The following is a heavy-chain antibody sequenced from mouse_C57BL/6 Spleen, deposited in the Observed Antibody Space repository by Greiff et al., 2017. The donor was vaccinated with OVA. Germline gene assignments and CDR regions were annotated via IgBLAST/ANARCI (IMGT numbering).Heavy chain of an antibody. V-gene: IGHV1-54*01. CDR2: INPGSGGT. D-gene: IGHD2-4*01. CDR3: ARSRYDYDVGWFAY. Sequence: QVQLQQSGAELVRPGTSVKVSCKASGYAFTNYLIEWVKQRPGQGLEWIGVINPGSGGTNYNEKFKGQATLTADKSSSTAYMQLSSLTVEDSAVYVCARSRYDYDVGWFAYWGQGTLVTVSA. CDR1: GYAFTNYL. J-gene: IGHJ3*01.